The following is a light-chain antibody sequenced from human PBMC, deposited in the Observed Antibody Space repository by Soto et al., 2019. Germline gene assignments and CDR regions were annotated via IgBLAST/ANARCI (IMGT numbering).Light chain of an antibody. CDR1: QGISSY. CDR2: AAS. Sequence: IRMTQYPSSFSAFTGDKVPLTCRASQGISSYLAWYQQKPGKAPKLLIYAASTLQSGVPSRFSGSGSGTDFTLTISCLQSEDFATYYCQQYYSYLITFGQGTRLEIK. CDR3: QQYYSYLIT. J-gene: IGKJ5*01. V-gene: IGKV1-8*01.